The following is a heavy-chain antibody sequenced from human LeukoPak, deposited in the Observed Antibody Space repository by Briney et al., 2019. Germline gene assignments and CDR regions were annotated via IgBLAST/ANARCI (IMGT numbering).Heavy chain of an antibody. CDR3: ARRKRGSGGPFDY. CDR2: MDYSGST. CDR1: GGSISDYY. D-gene: IGHD6-19*01. V-gene: IGHV4-59*08. Sequence: SETPSLTCTVSGGSISDYYWTWIRQSPGTGLEWIGYMDYSGSTAYNPSLKSRVTISIDTSKKQFSLELSSVTAADTAIYFCARRKRGSGGPFDYWGQGTLVTVSS. J-gene: IGHJ4*02.